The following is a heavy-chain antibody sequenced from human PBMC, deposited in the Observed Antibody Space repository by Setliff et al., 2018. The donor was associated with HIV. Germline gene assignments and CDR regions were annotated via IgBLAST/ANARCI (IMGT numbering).Heavy chain of an antibody. J-gene: IGHJ4*02. V-gene: IGHV4-61*02. D-gene: IGHD2-15*01. Sequence: PSETLSLTCTVSGGSISSGAYLWAWIRQPAGKGLEWIGRIFRAGNAAYSPSLKSRATMSIDASQNQFSLKLKHVTAADTAVYYCTRVVVVVAATFDYWGQGTLVTVSS. CDR2: IFRAGNA. CDR3: TRVVVVVAATFDY. CDR1: GGSISSGAYL.